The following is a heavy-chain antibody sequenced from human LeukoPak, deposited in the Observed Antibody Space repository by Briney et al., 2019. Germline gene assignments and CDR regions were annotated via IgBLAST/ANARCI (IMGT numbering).Heavy chain of an antibody. V-gene: IGHV3-21*01. CDR2: ISSSSSYI. D-gene: IGHD4-17*01. CDR1: GFTFSSYS. Sequence: GGSLRLSCAASGFTFSSYSMNWVRQAPGKGLEWVSSISSSSSYIYYADSVKGRFTISRDNAKNSLYLQMNSLRAEDTAVYYCARPPGPYGDYEGRAFDIWGQGTMVTVSS. J-gene: IGHJ3*02. CDR3: ARPPGPYGDYEGRAFDI.